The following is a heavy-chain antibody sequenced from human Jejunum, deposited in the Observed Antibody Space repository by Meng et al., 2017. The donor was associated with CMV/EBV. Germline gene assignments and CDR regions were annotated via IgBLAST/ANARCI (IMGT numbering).Heavy chain of an antibody. V-gene: IGHV4-39*07. CDR3: ASGIKTGIVDL. CDR2: IYYSGST. Sequence: LTLQASGPGRVKPSGTLSLPCTVSGAPISSSDYFWGWIRQSPGKGLEWIGTIYYSGSTYTNPSLNSAVTISVDTSKNQFSLKLSFVTAADTAXYYCASGIKTGIVDLWGQGTLVTVSS. J-gene: IGHJ5*02. D-gene: IGHD7-27*01. CDR1: GAPISSSDYF.